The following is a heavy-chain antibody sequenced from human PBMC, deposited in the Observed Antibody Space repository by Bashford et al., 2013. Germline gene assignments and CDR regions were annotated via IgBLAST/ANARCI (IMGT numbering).Heavy chain of an antibody. CDR3: ARASNRGLAYDFWSGSRYYGMDV. CDR1: GYTFTSYD. V-gene: IGHV1-8*01. J-gene: IGHJ6*02. CDR2: MNPNSGNT. D-gene: IGHD3-3*01. Sequence: ASVKVSCKASGYTFTSYDINWVRQATGQGLEWMGWMNPNSGNTGYAQKFQGRVTMTRNTSISTAYMELSSLRSEDTAVYYCARASNRGLAYDFWSGSRYYGMDVWGQGTTVTVSS.